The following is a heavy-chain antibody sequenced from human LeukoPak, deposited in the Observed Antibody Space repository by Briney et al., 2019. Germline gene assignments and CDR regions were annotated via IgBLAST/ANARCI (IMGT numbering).Heavy chain of an antibody. CDR1: GXTFSSYG. D-gene: IGHD5-24*01. V-gene: IGHV3-33*08. CDR3: AVDGYNRDDAFDI. J-gene: IGHJ3*02. CDR2: IWYDGSNK. Sequence: GGSLRLSCAASGXTFSSYGMHWVRQAPGKGLEWVALIWYDGSNKYYADSVKGRFTISRDNSKNTLYLQINSLRAEDTAVYYCAVDGYNRDDAFDIWGQGTMVTVSS.